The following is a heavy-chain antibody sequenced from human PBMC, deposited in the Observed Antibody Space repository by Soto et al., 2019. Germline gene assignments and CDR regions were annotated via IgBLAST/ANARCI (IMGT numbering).Heavy chain of an antibody. CDR2: MNPNSGNT. CDR3: ASRLHSYYGMDV. J-gene: IGHJ6*01. V-gene: IGHV1-8*01. CDR1: GYTFTSYD. Sequence: AAVKFSCKASGYTFTSYDINWVRQATGQGLEGMGWMNPNSGNTGHAQKFQGRVTMTRNTSISTAYMELSSLRSEDMAVYYCASRLHSYYGMDVWGPGTTVTVSS.